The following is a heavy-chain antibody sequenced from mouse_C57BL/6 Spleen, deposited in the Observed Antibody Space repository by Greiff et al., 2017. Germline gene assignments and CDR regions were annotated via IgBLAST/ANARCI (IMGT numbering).Heavy chain of an antibody. CDR3: ARDGNPSFDY. J-gene: IGHJ2*01. CDR2: IDPSDSEP. V-gene: IGHV1-52*01. Sequence: QVQLQQPGAELVRPGSSVKLSCKASGYTFTSYWMHWVKQRPIKGLEWIGNIDPSDSEPHYNQKFKDKATLTVDKSSSTAYMQLSSLTSEDSAVYYCARDGNPSFDYWGQGTTLTVSS. D-gene: IGHD2-1*01. CDR1: GYTFTSYW.